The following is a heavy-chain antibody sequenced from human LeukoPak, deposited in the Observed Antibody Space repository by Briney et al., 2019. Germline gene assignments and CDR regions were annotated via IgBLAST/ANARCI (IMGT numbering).Heavy chain of an antibody. CDR3: AREAGGNRPLDY. CDR1: GGSISSYY. Sequence: PSETLSLTCNVSGGSISSYYWSWIRQPAGKGLEWIGRIYTSGNTNYNPSLKSRVTMSLDPSKNQVSLNLSSVTAADTAIYYCAREAGGNRPLDYWGQGTQASVSS. D-gene: IGHD4-23*01. CDR2: IYTSGNT. J-gene: IGHJ4*02. V-gene: IGHV4-4*07.